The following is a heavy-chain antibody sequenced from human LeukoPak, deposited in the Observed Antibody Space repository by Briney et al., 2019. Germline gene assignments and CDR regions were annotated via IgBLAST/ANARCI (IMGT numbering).Heavy chain of an antibody. CDR3: AREFTMVRGVTPYYYGMDV. CDR1: GFTFSSYA. D-gene: IGHD3-10*01. CDR2: IKQDGSEK. Sequence: QPGGSLRLSCAASGFTFSSYAMSWVRQAPGKGLEWVTNIKQDGSEKYYVDSVKGRFTISRDNAKNSLYLQMNSLRAEDTDVYYCAREFTMVRGVTPYYYGMDVWGQGTTVTVSS. J-gene: IGHJ6*02. V-gene: IGHV3-7*01.